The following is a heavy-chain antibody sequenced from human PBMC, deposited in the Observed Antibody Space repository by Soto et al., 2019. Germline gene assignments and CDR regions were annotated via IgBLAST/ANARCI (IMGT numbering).Heavy chain of an antibody. CDR2: ISYDGNNK. V-gene: IGHV3-30*18. CDR1: GFTFSTYG. J-gene: IGHJ6*03. Sequence: QLQLVESGGGVVQPGRSLRLSCAASGFTFSTYGMHWVRQAPGKGLEWVAVISYDGNNKYYADSVKGRFTISRDNSKSTLYLQMNSLRPEDTAVYYCAKVSAQLVHYFYFHYMDVWGKGTTVTVSS. D-gene: IGHD6-6*01. CDR3: AKVSAQLVHYFYFHYMDV.